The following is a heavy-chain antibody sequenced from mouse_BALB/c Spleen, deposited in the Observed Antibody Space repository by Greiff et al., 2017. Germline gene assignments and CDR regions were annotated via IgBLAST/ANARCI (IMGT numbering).Heavy chain of an antibody. CDR3: ARVGKTYYGRRGGYFDV. Sequence: QVQLQQSGPGLVAPSQSLSITCTVSGFSLTGYGVNWVRQPPGKGLEWLGMIWGDGSTDYNSALKSRLSISKDNSKSQVFLKMNSLQTDDTARYYCARVGKTYYGRRGGYFDVWGAGTTVTVSS. V-gene: IGHV2-6-7*01. D-gene: IGHD1-1*01. J-gene: IGHJ1*01. CDR1: GFSLTGYG. CDR2: IWGDGST.